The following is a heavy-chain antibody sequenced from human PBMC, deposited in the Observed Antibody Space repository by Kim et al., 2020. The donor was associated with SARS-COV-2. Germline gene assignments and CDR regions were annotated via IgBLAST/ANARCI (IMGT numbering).Heavy chain of an antibody. Sequence: GGSLRLSCAASGFTFSSYSMNWVRQAPGKGLEWVSSISSSSSYIYYADSVKGRFTISRDNAKNSLYLQMNSLRAEDTAVYYCARAYSKNYYFDYWGQGTLVTVSS. CDR2: ISSSSSYI. D-gene: IGHD6-13*01. CDR3: ARAYSKNYYFDY. V-gene: IGHV3-21*01. CDR1: GFTFSSYS. J-gene: IGHJ4*02.